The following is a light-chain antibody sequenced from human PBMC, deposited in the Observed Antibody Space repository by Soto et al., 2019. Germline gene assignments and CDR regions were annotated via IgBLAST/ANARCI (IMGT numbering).Light chain of an antibody. CDR2: CAS. J-gene: IGKJ4*01. Sequence: EIVLTQSPGTLSLSPGERATLSCRASQSVSSNYLAWYQQKPGQAPRLLIYCASSRATGIPDRFSGSGSGTEFTLTISRLEAEDFAVYYCHQYGISPFGGGTKVEIK. V-gene: IGKV3-20*01. CDR1: QSVSSNY. CDR3: HQYGISP.